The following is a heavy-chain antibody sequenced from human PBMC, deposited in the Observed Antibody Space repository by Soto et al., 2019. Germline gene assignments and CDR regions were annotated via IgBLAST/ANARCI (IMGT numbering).Heavy chain of an antibody. D-gene: IGHD1-20*01. V-gene: IGHV1-58*01. J-gene: IGHJ4*02. CDR3: AADVGTIFNWNERPATLDY. CDR2: IVVGSGNT. CDR1: GFTFTSSA. Sequence: ASVKVSCKASGFTFTSSAVQWVRQARGQRLEWIGWIVVGSGNTNYAQKFQERVTITRDMSTSTAYMELSSLRSEDTAVYYCAADVGTIFNWNERPATLDYWGQGTLVTVSS.